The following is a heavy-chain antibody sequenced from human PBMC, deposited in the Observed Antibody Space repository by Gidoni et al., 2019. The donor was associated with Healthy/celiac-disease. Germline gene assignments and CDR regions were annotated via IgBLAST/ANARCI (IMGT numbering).Heavy chain of an antibody. D-gene: IGHD1-1*01. J-gene: IGHJ4*02. Sequence: EVQLVESGGVVVQPGGSLRLSCAASGFPFDDYTSHWVRQAPGKGLEWVSLISWDGGSTYYADSVKGRFTISRDNSKNSLYLQMNSLRTEDTALYYCAKGYNPLGATLGYWGQGTLVTVSS. CDR1: GFPFDDYT. V-gene: IGHV3-43*01. CDR2: ISWDGGST. CDR3: AKGYNPLGATLGY.